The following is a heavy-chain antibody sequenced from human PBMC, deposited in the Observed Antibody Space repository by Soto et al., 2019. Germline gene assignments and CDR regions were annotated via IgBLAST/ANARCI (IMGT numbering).Heavy chain of an antibody. Sequence: QVKLVESGGAVVQSGRSLRLSCVASGFRLSNFAMHWVRQAPGQGLEWVAAMKSDGVTIDYVDSVKGRFTISRDNSRNTVYLQMNDLRPEDTAVYYCVRPPASLGWPPFDPWCHGTLVTVSA. V-gene: IGHV3-30*03. CDR1: GFRLSNFA. CDR3: VRPPASLGWPPFDP. CDR2: MKSDGVTI. D-gene: IGHD2-15*01. J-gene: IGHJ5*02.